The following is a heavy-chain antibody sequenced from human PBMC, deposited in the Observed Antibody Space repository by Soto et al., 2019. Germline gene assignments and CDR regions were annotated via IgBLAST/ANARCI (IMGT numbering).Heavy chain of an antibody. D-gene: IGHD2-15*01. CDR1: GGSFSGYY. Sequence: QVQLQQWGAGLLKPSETLSLTCAVYGGSFSGYYWSGIRQPPGKGLEWIGAINHSGSTNYNRSLRRLVNISLDTSTNLFSLMRSAVTAADTAVYYCARVLQAVVVVAANRPHSWFDPSGHGTLVTVSS. J-gene: IGHJ5*02. V-gene: IGHV4-34*01. CDR2: INHSGST. CDR3: ARVLQAVVVVAANRPHSWFDP.